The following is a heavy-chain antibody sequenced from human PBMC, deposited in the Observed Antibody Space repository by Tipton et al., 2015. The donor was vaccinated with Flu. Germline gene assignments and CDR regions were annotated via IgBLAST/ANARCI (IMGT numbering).Heavy chain of an antibody. CDR1: GFTFSSFW. Sequence: SLRLSCAASGFTFSSFWISWVRRVPGKGLEWVANIKPDGSEKSYVDSVKGRFTISRDNAKNSLYLQMNSLRAEDTAVYYCAREARCRYWGQGTLVTVSS. J-gene: IGHJ4*02. CDR2: IKPDGSEK. CDR3: AREARCRY. D-gene: IGHD4-17*01. V-gene: IGHV3-7*01.